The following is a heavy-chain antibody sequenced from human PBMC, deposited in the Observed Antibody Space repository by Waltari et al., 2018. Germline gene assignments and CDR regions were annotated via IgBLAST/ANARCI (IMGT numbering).Heavy chain of an antibody. CDR3: ARDRGQWLVGSWFDP. J-gene: IGHJ5*02. V-gene: IGHV1-69*04. CDR2: SIPILGIA. CDR1: GGTFSSYA. D-gene: IGHD6-19*01. Sequence: QVQLVQSGAEVKKPGSSVKVSCKASGGTFSSYAISWVRQAPGQGLEWMGGSIPILGIANYAQKCQGRVTITADESTSTADMELSSLRSEDTAVYYCARDRGQWLVGSWFDPWGQGTLVTVSS.